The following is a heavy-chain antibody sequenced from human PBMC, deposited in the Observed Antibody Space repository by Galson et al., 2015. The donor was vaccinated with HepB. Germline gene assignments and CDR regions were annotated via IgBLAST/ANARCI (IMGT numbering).Heavy chain of an antibody. J-gene: IGHJ6*02. Sequence: SLRLSCAASGFTFSDYYMSWIRQAPGKGLEWVSYISSSGSTIYYADSVKGRFTISRDNAKNSLYLQMNSLRAEDTAVYYCARAGFVAAAAPLGEDVWGQGTTVTVSS. D-gene: IGHD6-13*01. V-gene: IGHV3-11*01. CDR2: ISSSGSTI. CDR1: GFTFSDYY. CDR3: ARAGFVAAAAPLGEDV.